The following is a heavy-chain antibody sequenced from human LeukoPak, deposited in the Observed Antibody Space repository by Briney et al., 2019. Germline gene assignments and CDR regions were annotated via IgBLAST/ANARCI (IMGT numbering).Heavy chain of an antibody. CDR1: GYSFTTYW. Sequence: GESLKISCRGSGYSFTTYWIGWVRQMPGKGLEWMGIIYPDDSDTRYSPSFQGQVTISADKSISTAYLQWSSLKASDTAMYYCARHQYYYDSSGYHYYFDYWGQGTLVTVSS. J-gene: IGHJ4*02. CDR2: IYPDDSDT. V-gene: IGHV5-51*01. D-gene: IGHD3-22*01. CDR3: ARHQYYYDSSGYHYYFDY.